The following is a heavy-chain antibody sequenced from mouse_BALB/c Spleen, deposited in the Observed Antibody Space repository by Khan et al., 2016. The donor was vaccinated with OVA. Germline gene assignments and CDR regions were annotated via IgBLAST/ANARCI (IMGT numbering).Heavy chain of an antibody. Sequence: QVQLQQSGPGLVAPSQSLSITCTVSGFSLTDHGVSWIRQPPGKGLEWLGGIWGGGSTYYNSVLKSRLSISKDNSKSQVFLKMNSLQTDDTAMYYCAKQIWYPYYGMDYWGQGTSVTVSS. D-gene: IGHD2-1*01. CDR3: AKQIWYPYYGMDY. V-gene: IGHV2-6-5*01. J-gene: IGHJ4*01. CDR2: IWGGGST. CDR1: GFSLTDHG.